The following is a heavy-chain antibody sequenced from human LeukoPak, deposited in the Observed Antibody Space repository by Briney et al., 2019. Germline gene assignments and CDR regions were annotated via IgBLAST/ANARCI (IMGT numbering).Heavy chain of an antibody. V-gene: IGHV4-59*08. CDR2: IQNSDNT. J-gene: IGHJ4*02. Sequence: SETLSLTCTVSGDSLSNYFWSWIRQSPGKGLEFIAYIQNSDNTYYNPSLNSRITMSVDTSKNQFSLYLRSVTAADTALYYCARTPAYANGGSPFDYWGRGTLVTVSS. CDR1: GDSLSNYF. CDR3: ARTPAYANGGSPFDY. D-gene: IGHD2-2*01.